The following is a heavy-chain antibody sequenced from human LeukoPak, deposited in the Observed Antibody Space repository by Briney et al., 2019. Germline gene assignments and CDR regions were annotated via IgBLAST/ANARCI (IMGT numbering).Heavy chain of an antibody. CDR3: AKDDQWELLAIFDY. V-gene: IGHV3-64*01. J-gene: IGHJ4*02. CDR1: GFTFSSYA. D-gene: IGHD1-26*01. Sequence: GGSLRLSCAASGFTFSSYAMHWVRQAPGKGLEYVSAISSNGGSTYYANSVKGRFTISRDNSKNTLYLQMNSLRAEDTAVYYCAKDDQWELLAIFDYWGQGTLVTVSS. CDR2: ISSNGGST.